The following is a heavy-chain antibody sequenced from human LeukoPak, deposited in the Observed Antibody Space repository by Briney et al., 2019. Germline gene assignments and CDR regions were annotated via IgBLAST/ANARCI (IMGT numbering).Heavy chain of an antibody. Sequence: ASVKVSCKASGYIFTGYYMHWVRQAPGQGLEWMGWINPNSGGTNYAQKFQGRVTMTRDTSISTAYMELSRLRSDDTAVYYCARSSSSSPHGDYWGQGTLVTVSS. CDR2: INPNSGGT. CDR3: ARSSSSSPHGDY. V-gene: IGHV1-2*02. CDR1: GYIFTGYY. J-gene: IGHJ4*02. D-gene: IGHD6-13*01.